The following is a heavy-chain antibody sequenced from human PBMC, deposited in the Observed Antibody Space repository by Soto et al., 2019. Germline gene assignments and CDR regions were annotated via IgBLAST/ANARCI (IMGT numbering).Heavy chain of an antibody. D-gene: IGHD2-2*01. Sequence: SVKVSCKASGGTFSSYAISWVRQAPGQGLEWMGGIIPIFGTANYAQKFQGRVTITADESTSTAYMELSSLRSEDTAVYYCARSIVLVPAATDSYFDYWGQGTLVTVAS. J-gene: IGHJ4*02. CDR3: ARSIVLVPAATDSYFDY. V-gene: IGHV1-69*13. CDR1: GGTFSSYA. CDR2: IIPIFGTA.